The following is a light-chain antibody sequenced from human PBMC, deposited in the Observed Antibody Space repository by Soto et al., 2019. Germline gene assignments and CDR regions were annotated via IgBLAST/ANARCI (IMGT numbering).Light chain of an antibody. CDR2: ENN. CDR1: SSDIGRNY. J-gene: IGLJ1*01. Sequence: QSVLTPPPPVSAAPGRNVTISYYGISSDIGRNYVSWYQHLPGTAPKLLIYENNKRPSGIPDRLSGSKSGSSATLGITGLQTGDEADYYCGPWDSSLTTYVFGPGTKVTGL. V-gene: IGLV1-51*02. CDR3: GPWDSSLTTYV.